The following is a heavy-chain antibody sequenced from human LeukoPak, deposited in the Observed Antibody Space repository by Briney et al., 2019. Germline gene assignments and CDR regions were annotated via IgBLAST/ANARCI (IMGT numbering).Heavy chain of an antibody. CDR2: ISSTSSTI. J-gene: IGHJ3*02. V-gene: IGHV3-48*02. Sequence: PGGSLRLSCAASGFTFSTYEMNWVRQAPGKGLEWVSYISSTSSTIYYADSVKGRFTISRDNAKNSLYLQMNSLRDEDTAVYYCARAAPYYYDSSGYSAFDSRGQGTMVTVSA. CDR1: GFTFSTYE. CDR3: ARAAPYYYDSSGYSAFDS. D-gene: IGHD3-22*01.